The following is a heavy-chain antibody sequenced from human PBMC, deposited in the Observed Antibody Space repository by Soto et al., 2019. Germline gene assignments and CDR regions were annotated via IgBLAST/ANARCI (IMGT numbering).Heavy chain of an antibody. CDR3: PFPPNCTHQLTRY. V-gene: IGHV1-69*01. CDR2: IVPMNGSP. Sequence: QVQLVQSGAEVKKPGSSVRVSCKASGGMFYSSAINWVRQAPGQGLEWMGGIVPMNGSPKYAQEFLGRVTISADAPATTPYMALSALKSEDTAVYSCPFPPNCTHQLTRYGGRGTQVTVSS. J-gene: IGHJ4*02. CDR1: GGMFYSSA. D-gene: IGHD1-1*01.